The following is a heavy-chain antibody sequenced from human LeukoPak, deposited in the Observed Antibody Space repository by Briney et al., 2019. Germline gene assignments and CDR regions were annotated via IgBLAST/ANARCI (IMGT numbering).Heavy chain of an antibody. Sequence: ASVKVSCKAPGYTFDNFYIHWVRQAPGQGPEWMGWINGNDGSTNYALKFQGRVAMTRDTSISTAYMELGSLRSDDTAVYYCARARWQLVPYFDSWGQGTLVTVSS. CDR1: GYTFDNFY. CDR3: ARARWQLVPYFDS. V-gene: IGHV1-2*02. CDR2: INGNDGST. J-gene: IGHJ4*02. D-gene: IGHD6-6*01.